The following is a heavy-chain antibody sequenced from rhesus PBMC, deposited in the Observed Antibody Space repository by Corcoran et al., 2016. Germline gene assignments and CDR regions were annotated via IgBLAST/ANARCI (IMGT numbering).Heavy chain of an antibody. CDR3: TRDVDY. V-gene: IGHV3S26*01. Sequence: DVQLVESGGGLVKTGGYLRLSCVASGFTFSSYVLHWVRQAQGKGLGGVSVIRESGGTIYSAGSVKGRFTNSRDNAKNSLFLQMNSLRAEDMAVYYCTRDVDYWGQGVLVTVSS. CDR2: IRESGGTI. J-gene: IGHJ4*01. CDR1: GFTFSSYV.